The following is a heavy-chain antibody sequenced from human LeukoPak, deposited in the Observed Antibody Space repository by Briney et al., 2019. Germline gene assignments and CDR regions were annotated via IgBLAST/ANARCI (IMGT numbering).Heavy chain of an antibody. CDR3: ARSRSGYYEDY. CDR1: GFTFSSYW. D-gene: IGHD3-22*01. CDR2: IKEDGSEK. V-gene: IGHV3-7*01. Sequence: PGGSLRLSCAASGFTFSSYWMSWVRQAPGKGLEWVANIKEDGSEKYYVDSVKGRFTISRDNAKNSLSLQVNSRSAEDTAVYYCARSRSGYYEDYWGQGTLVTVS. J-gene: IGHJ4*02.